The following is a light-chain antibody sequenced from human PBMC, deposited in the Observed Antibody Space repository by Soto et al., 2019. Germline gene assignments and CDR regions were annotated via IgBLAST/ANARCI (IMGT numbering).Light chain of an antibody. CDR1: NIGSKS. J-gene: IGLJ3*02. Sequence: SYELTQAPSVSGAPGKTASITCGGNNIGSKSLHWYQQKPGQAPVLVMYYGSDRPSGIPERFSGSNSGNTASLTISRVEAGDEADYYCQMWDSSSDHWVFGGGTKLTVL. V-gene: IGLV3-21*04. CDR2: YGS. CDR3: QMWDSSSDHWV.